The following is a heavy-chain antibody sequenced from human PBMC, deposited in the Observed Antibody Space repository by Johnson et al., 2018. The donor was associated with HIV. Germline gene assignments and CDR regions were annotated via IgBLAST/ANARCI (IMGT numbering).Heavy chain of an antibody. CDR3: TTETYYYDSSGYYYGHAFDI. CDR2: IYSGGST. CDR1: GFTFSSYW. Sequence: VQLVESGGGVVQPGGSLRLSCAASGFTFSSYWMSWVRQAPGKGLEWVSVIYSGGSTYYADSVKGRFTISRDNSKNTLYLQMNSLKTEDTAVYYCTTETYYYDSSGYYYGHAFDIWGQGTMVTVSS. D-gene: IGHD3-22*01. V-gene: IGHV3-66*01. J-gene: IGHJ3*02.